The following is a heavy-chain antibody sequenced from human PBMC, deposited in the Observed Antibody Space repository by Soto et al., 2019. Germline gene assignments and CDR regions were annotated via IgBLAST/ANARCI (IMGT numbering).Heavy chain of an antibody. J-gene: IGHJ6*02. V-gene: IGHV1-18*01. CDR3: AKDRCSSTSCYQPDYYYYGMDV. CDR2: ISAYNGNT. CDR1: GYTFTSYG. Sequence: PSVKVSCKASGYTFTSYGISWVRRAPGQGLEWMGWISAYNGNTNYAQKLQGRVTMTTDTSTSTAYMELRSLRSDDTAVYYCAKDRCSSTSCYQPDYYYYGMDVWGQGTTVTVSS. D-gene: IGHD2-2*01.